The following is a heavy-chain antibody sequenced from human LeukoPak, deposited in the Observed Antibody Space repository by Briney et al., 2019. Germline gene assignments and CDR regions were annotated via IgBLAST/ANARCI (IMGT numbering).Heavy chain of an antibody. J-gene: IGHJ6*02. CDR1: GGSISSSSYY. Sequence: SETLSLTCTVSGGSISSSSYYWGWIRQPPGKGLEWIGSIYYSGSTYYNPSLKSRVTISVDTSKNQFSLKLSSVTAADTAVYYCAKEGGGYYDFWSGYYTPTYYYYYGMDVWGQGTTVTVSS. CDR3: AKEGGGYYDFWSGYYTPTYYYYYGMDV. D-gene: IGHD3-3*01. V-gene: IGHV4-39*02. CDR2: IYYSGST.